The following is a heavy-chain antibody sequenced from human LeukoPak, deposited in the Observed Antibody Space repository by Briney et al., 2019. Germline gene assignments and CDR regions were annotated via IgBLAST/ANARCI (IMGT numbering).Heavy chain of an antibody. J-gene: IGHJ4*02. V-gene: IGHV1-46*01. Sequence: GASVKDSFKASGYTFTNYHMNWVRQAPGKGLEWMGIINPSGGSTTNAQKFQGRVITTRDMSTSTVYMELSSLRSEDTAVYFCARYGHSPFFDYWGQGTLVTVSS. CDR1: GYTFTNYH. CDR2: INPSGGST. CDR3: ARYGHSPFFDY. D-gene: IGHD4-17*01.